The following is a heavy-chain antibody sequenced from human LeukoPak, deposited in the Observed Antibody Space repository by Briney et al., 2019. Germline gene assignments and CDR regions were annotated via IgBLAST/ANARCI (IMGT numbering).Heavy chain of an antibody. Sequence: EPSETLSLTCTVSGGSISSYYWSWIRQPPGKGLEWIGYIYYSGSTNYNPSLKSRVTISVDTYKNQFSLKLSSVTAADTAVYYCARDRNDYGGNFFDYWGQGTLVTVSS. CDR2: IYYSGST. V-gene: IGHV4-59*01. CDR1: GGSISSYY. J-gene: IGHJ4*02. D-gene: IGHD4-23*01. CDR3: ARDRNDYGGNFFDY.